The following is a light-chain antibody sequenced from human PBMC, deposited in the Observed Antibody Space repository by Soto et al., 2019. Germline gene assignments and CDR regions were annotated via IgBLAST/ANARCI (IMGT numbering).Light chain of an antibody. CDR2: GIS. CDR1: QSVTSRQ. J-gene: IGKJ5*01. V-gene: IGKV3-20*01. Sequence: EIVLTQSPGPLSFSPGARDPLSCRARQSVTSRQLAWYQQKPGQPPRLLIYGISSRANGIPDRFSGSGSGTDFTLTISRLEPEDYAVYYCQQYDISPPITFGQGARLEN. CDR3: QQYDISPPIT.